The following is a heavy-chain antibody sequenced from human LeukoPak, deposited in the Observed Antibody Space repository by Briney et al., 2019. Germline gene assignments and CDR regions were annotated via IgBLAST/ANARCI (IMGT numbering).Heavy chain of an antibody. CDR2: ITAYNDNT. CDR3: ARALLWFGEPSHIDY. CDR1: GYTFTSYG. Sequence: ASVKVSCKASGYTFTSYGISWVRQAPGQGLEWMGWITAYNDNTNYAQKLQGRVTMTTDTSTSTAYMELKSLRSDDTAVYYCARALLWFGEPSHIDYWGQGTLVTASS. V-gene: IGHV1-18*01. D-gene: IGHD3-10*01. J-gene: IGHJ4*02.